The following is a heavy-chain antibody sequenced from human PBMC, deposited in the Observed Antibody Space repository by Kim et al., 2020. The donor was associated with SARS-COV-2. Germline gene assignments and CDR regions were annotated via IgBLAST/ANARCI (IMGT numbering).Heavy chain of an antibody. J-gene: IGHJ5*02. D-gene: IGHD2-2*01. CDR2: ISWNSGSI. V-gene: IGHV3-9*01. CDR3: AKATYCSSTSCYDGFDP. CDR1: GFTFDDYA. Sequence: GGSLRLSCAASGFTFDDYAMHWARQAPGKGLEWVSGISWNSGSIGYADSVKGRFTISRDNAKNSLYLQMNSLRAEDTALYYCAKATYCSSTSCYDGFDPWGQGTLVTVSS.